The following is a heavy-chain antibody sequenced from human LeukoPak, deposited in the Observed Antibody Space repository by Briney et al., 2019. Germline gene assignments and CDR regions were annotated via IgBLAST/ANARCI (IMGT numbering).Heavy chain of an antibody. D-gene: IGHD3-16*02. Sequence: GASVKVSCKAFGYTFTGYYMHWVRQAPGQGLEWMGWINPNSGGTNYAQKFQGRVTMTRDTSISTAYMELSRLRSDDTAVYYCARDRYSWYDYVWGSYRPDAFDIWGQGTMVTVSS. CDR1: GYTFTGYY. CDR2: INPNSGGT. V-gene: IGHV1-2*02. J-gene: IGHJ3*02. CDR3: ARDRYSWYDYVWGSYRPDAFDI.